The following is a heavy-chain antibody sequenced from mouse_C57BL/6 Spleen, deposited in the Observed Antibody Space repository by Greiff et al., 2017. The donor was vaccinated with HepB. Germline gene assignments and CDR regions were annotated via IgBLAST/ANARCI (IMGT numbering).Heavy chain of an antibody. J-gene: IGHJ2*01. Sequence: QVQLKQPGTELVKPGASVKLSCKASGYTFTSYWMHWVKQRPGQGLEWIGNINPSNGGTNYNEKFKSKATLTVDKSSSTAYMQLSSLTSEDSAVYYCARGWLLRPLYFDYWGQGTTLTVSS. V-gene: IGHV1-53*01. CDR1: GYTFTSYW. CDR3: ARGWLLRPLYFDY. CDR2: INPSNGGT. D-gene: IGHD2-3*01.